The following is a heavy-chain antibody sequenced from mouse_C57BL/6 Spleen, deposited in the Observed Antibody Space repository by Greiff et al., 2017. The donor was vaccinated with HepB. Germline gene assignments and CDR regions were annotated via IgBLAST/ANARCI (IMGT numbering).Heavy chain of an antibody. J-gene: IGHJ4*01. CDR3: ARGQYGYDDAMDY. CDR1: GYTFTDYY. D-gene: IGHD2-2*01. CDR2: INPYNGGT. Sequence: EVQLQQSGPVLVKPGASVKMSCKASGYTFTDYYMNWVKQSPGKSLEWIGVINPYNGGTSYNQKFKGQATLTVDKSSSTAYMELNSLTSEDSAVYYCARGQYGYDDAMDYWGQGTSVTVSS. V-gene: IGHV1-19*01.